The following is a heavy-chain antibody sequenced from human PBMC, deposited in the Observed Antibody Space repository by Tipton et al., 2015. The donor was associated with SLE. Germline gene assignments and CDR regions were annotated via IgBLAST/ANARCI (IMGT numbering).Heavy chain of an antibody. CDR1: GGSISSGSYY. V-gene: IGHV4-61*02. Sequence: TLSLTCTVSGGSISSGSYYWSWIRQPAGEGLEWIGRIYTSGSTNYNPSLKSRVTISVDTSKNQFSLKLSSVTAADTAVYYCARGGYDFWSGYSHFDYWGQGTLVTVSS. CDR2: IYTSGST. CDR3: ARGGYDFWSGYSHFDY. D-gene: IGHD3-3*01. J-gene: IGHJ4*02.